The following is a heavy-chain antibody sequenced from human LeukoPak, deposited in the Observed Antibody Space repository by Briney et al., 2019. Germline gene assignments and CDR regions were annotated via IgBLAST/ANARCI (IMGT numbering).Heavy chain of an antibody. CDR2: IIPIFGTA. CDR3: ARGPLPVGASYYYYYYYMDV. J-gene: IGHJ6*03. D-gene: IGHD1-26*01. Sequence: ASVKVSCKASGGTFSSYAISWVRQAPGQGLEWMGGIIPIFGTANYAQKFQGRVTITADESTSTAYMELSSLRSEDTAVYYCARGPLPVGASYYYYYYYMDVWGKGTTVTISS. CDR1: GGTFSSYA. V-gene: IGHV1-69*13.